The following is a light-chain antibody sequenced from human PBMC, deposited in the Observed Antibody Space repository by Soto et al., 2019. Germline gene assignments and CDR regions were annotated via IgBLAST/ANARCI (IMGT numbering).Light chain of an antibody. CDR3: SSYTTSSTVV. CDR1: SGDIGVYNS. Sequence: QSALTQPASVSGSPGQSITISCTGTSGDIGVYNSVSWFQQHPGKAPKLMICEVSNRPSGVSHRFSGSKSGNTASLTISGLQAEDEADYYCSSYTTSSTVVFGGGTKLTVL. J-gene: IGLJ3*02. V-gene: IGLV2-14*03. CDR2: EVS.